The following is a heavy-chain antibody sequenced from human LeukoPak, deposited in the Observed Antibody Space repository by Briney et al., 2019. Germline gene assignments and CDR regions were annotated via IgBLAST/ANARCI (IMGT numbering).Heavy chain of an antibody. Sequence: SETLSLTCSVSDVSISSHYWSWLRQPPGKGLEWIAYMRDTVNTKDNPSFKSRLTLSADTSKNQFSLRLSSVTAADSAVYYCATIKRGNIYGYFDFWGQGIWVTVSS. CDR2: MRDTVNT. V-gene: IGHV4-59*11. D-gene: IGHD5-18*01. CDR3: ATIKRGNIYGYFDF. J-gene: IGHJ4*02. CDR1: DVSISSHY.